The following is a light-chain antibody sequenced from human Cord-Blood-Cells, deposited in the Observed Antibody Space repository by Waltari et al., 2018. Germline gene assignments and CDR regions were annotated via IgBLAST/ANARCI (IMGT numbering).Light chain of an antibody. CDR2: AAS. Sequence: DIQMTQYPSSLSASVGDRVTITCRAIQSISSYLNWYQQKPGKAPKLLIYAASSLQSGVPSRFSGSGSGTDFTLTISSLQPEDFATYYCQQSYSTPLTFGGGTKVEIK. CDR1: QSISSY. J-gene: IGKJ4*01. CDR3: QQSYSTPLT. V-gene: IGKV1-39*01.